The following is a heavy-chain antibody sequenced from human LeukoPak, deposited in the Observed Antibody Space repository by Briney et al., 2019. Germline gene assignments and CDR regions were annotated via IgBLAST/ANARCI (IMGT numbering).Heavy chain of an antibody. Sequence: GGSLRLSCAASGFPFSSFGMHWVRQAPSKGLEWVAVISYDGSNKYYADSVKGRFTISRDNSKDTLYLQMNSLRAEDTAVYYCAKVGLELPSGMDVWGQGTTVTVSS. J-gene: IGHJ6*02. D-gene: IGHD1-7*01. CDR2: ISYDGSNK. CDR3: AKVGLELPSGMDV. CDR1: GFPFSSFG. V-gene: IGHV3-30*18.